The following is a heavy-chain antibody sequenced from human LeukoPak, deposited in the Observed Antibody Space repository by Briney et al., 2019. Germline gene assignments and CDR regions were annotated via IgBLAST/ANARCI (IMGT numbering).Heavy chain of an antibody. CDR3: ARAAAKLEGLFDY. CDR2: INHSGST. J-gene: IGHJ4*02. Sequence: SETLSLTCAVYGGSFSGYYWSWIRQPPGKGLEWIGEINHSGSTNYNPSLKSRVTISVDTSKNQFSLKLSSVTAADTAVYYCARAAAKLEGLFDYWGQGTLVTVSS. D-gene: IGHD6-13*01. V-gene: IGHV4-34*01. CDR1: GGSFSGYY.